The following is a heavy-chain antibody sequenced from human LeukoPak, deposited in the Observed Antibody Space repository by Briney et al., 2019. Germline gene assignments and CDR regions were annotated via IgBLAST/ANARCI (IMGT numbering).Heavy chain of an antibody. Sequence: GSLRLSCAASGFPFIDYSMTWVRQPPGKGLQWLANIKDEGGETYYVDSVKGRFTIPRENAKNSLYLQMNSLRAEDTAVYYCAKDAAVGSSGYYYFPPLYYFHYWGQGTLVTVSS. CDR1: GFPFIDYS. CDR2: IKDEGGET. D-gene: IGHD3-22*01. V-gene: IGHV3-7*01. J-gene: IGHJ4*02. CDR3: AKDAAVGSSGYYYFPPLYYFHY.